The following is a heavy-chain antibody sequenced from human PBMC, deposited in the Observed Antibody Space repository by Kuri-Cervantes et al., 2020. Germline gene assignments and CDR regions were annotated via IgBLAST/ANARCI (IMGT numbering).Heavy chain of an antibody. CDR3: ARDWRGSGDQYPFDL. CDR1: RGSVISNDW. CDR2: INHSGST. Sequence: SETLSLTCAVSRGSVISNDWWSWIRQSPGKGLEWIGEINHSGSTNYNPSLKSRVTISTDTSKHQFSLKLSSVTAADTAVYYCARDWRGSGDQYPFDLWGRGTLVTVSS. V-gene: IGHV4/OR15-8*02. J-gene: IGHJ2*01. D-gene: IGHD6-19*01.